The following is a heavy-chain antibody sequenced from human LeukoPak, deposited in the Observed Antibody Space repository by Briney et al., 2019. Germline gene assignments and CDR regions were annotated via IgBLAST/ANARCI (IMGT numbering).Heavy chain of an antibody. D-gene: IGHD3-22*01. Sequence: ASQTLSLTXTVSGGSIGSGSYYWSWIWQPAGKGLQWIGRIYTSGSTNYNPSLKSRVTISVDTSKNQFSLKLSSVTAADTAVSYCAREEYYYDSSGYSSWGQGTLVTVSS. CDR3: AREEYYYDSSGYSS. V-gene: IGHV4-61*02. CDR1: GGSIGSGSYY. CDR2: IYTSGST. J-gene: IGHJ5*02.